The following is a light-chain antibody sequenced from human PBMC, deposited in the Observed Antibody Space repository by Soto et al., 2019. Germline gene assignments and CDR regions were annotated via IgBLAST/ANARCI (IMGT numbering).Light chain of an antibody. CDR1: QSVAGSS. CDR3: QQYGSSHLT. J-gene: IGKJ4*01. CDR2: AAS. V-gene: IGKV3-20*01. Sequence: EIMLTQSPGTLSLSPGDSATLSCRASQSVAGSSLAWYQQKPAQAPRLLIYAASNRATGIPARFSGSGSGTDFSLIINGLEPEDFAVYFCQQYGSSHLTFGGGTKVDIK.